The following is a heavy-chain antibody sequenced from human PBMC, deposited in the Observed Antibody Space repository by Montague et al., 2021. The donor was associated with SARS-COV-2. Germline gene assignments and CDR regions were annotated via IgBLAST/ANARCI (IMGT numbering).Heavy chain of an antibody. V-gene: IGHV4-39*01. D-gene: IGHD3-10*01. CDR2: TSYRGST. CDR3: ARHCVVRGVSAGWFDP. J-gene: IGHJ5*02. CDR1: GGSISSSSYY. Sequence: SETLSLTCTVSGGSISSSSYYWGWIRQLPGKGLEWIGSTSYRGSTYYNPSLKTRATISVDTSKNQFSLKLSSVTAADTAVYYCARHCVVRGVSAGWFDPWGQGTLVTVSS.